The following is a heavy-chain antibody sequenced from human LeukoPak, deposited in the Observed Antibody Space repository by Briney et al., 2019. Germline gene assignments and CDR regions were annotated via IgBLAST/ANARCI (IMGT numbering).Heavy chain of an antibody. V-gene: IGHV4-38-2*02. J-gene: IGHJ4*02. CDR2: IFRGGST. CDR3: ARYDSRGSGSTQLEY. CDR1: GYTISIAYY. Sequence: SGTLSLTCTASGYTISIAYYWGWMRQPPGKVLEWIGRIFRGGSTSYNPSLKSRLTMSMDTSKNQFSLQLTSVTAADTAVYYCARYDSRGSGSTQLEYWGQGILVTISS. D-gene: IGHD1-1*01.